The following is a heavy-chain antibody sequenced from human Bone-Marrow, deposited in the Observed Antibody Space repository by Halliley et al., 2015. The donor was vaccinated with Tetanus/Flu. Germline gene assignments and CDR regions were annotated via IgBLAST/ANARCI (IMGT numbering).Heavy chain of an antibody. CDR1: GYNFSIYW. CDR3: ARRLGSHDSSGYSLSYFDL. Sequence: VQLVQSGAEVKKPGESLKISCKGSGYNFSIYWIGWVRQMPGKGLESMGIIFPCDSDTRYSPSLQGQVSISADKSISTAYLQWSSLKAWDTAMYYCARRLGSHDSSGYSLSYFDLWGRGTLVTVSS. CDR2: IFPCDSDT. V-gene: IGHV5-51*01. J-gene: IGHJ2*01. D-gene: IGHD3-22*01.